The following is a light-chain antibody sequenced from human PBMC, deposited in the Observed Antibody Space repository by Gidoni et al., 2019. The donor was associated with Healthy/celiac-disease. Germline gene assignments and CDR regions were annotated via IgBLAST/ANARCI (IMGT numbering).Light chain of an antibody. CDR2: DAS. Sequence: AIQFTQSPSSLSASVGDRVTITCRASQGISSALAWYQQKPGKAPKLLIYDASSLESGVPSRFSGSGSGTDFTLTISSLQPEDFATYYCQQFNNWITFGQXTRLEIK. V-gene: IGKV1D-13*01. CDR1: QGISSA. J-gene: IGKJ5*01. CDR3: QQFNNWIT.